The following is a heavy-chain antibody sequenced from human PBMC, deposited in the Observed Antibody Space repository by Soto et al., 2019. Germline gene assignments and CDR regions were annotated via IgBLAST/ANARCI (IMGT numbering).Heavy chain of an antibody. D-gene: IGHD1-20*01. CDR1: GGTFGSYA. CDR2: IIPIFGTA. J-gene: IGHJ6*02. CDR3: ARGITGTVTYDYGLDV. Sequence: QVQLVQSGAEVKKPGSSMKVSCKASGGTFGSYAISWVRQAPGQGLEWMGGIIPIFGTADYAQKFNGRVTITADESTSTAYMELSSLRSEDTAVYYCARGITGTVTYDYGLDVWGQGTTVTVSS. V-gene: IGHV1-69*12.